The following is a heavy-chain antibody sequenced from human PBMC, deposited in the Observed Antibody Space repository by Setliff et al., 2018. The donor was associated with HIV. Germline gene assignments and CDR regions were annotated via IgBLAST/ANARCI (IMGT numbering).Heavy chain of an antibody. CDR1: GFRFSSSA. V-gene: IGHV3-7*03. J-gene: IGHJ5*02. D-gene: IGHD2-15*01. CDR2: ISPDGNRN. Sequence: HPGGSLRLSCAASGFRFSSSAMIWVRQAPGKGLEWVASISPDGNRNHCVGSVKGRFTASRDNAKSSLYLQMNSLRAEDTAVYYCARGVVVAAHNWFDPWGQGTLVTVSS. CDR3: ARGVVVAAHNWFDP.